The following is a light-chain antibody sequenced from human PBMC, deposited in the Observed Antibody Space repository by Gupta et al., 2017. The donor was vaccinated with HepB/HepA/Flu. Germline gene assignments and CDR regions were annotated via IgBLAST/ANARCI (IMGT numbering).Light chain of an antibody. J-gene: IGLJ2*01. CDR3: CSYAGSYTKI. Sequence: QSALTQPLSVSGSPGQSVTISCTGTSSDVGGSNYVSWYQQYPGKAPKVMIYDVSRRPSGVPDRFSGSKSGNTASLTISGLQAEDEADYYCCSYAGSYTKIFGGGTKLTVL. CDR2: DVS. CDR1: SSDVGGSNY. V-gene: IGLV2-11*01.